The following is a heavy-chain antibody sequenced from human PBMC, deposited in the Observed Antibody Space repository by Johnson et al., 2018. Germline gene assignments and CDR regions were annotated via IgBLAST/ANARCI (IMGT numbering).Heavy chain of an antibody. J-gene: IGHJ6*03. CDR2: IWYDGSNK. CDR1: GFTFSSYG. V-gene: IGHV3-33*01. Sequence: QVQLVESGGGVVQPGRSRRLSCAASGFTFSSYGMHWVRQAPGKGLEWVAVIWYDGSNKYYVDSVKGRFTISRDNAKNSLYLQMNSLRAEDTAVDYCARGKSYCSSTSCYLNYYYYMDVWGKGTTVTVSS. CDR3: ARGKSYCSSTSCYLNYYYYMDV. D-gene: IGHD2-2*01.